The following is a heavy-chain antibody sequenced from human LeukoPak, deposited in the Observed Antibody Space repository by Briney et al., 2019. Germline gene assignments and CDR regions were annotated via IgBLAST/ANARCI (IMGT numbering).Heavy chain of an antibody. J-gene: IGHJ4*02. V-gene: IGHV3-23*01. Sequence: PGGSLRLSCAASGFTFSSYAMSWVRQAPGKGLEWVSAISGSGGSTYYADSVKGRSTISRDNSKNTLYLQMNSLRAEDTAVYYCAKGYSYGYGLNRYFDYWGQGTLVTVSS. CDR1: GFTFSSYA. CDR2: ISGSGGST. D-gene: IGHD5-18*01. CDR3: AKGYSYGYGLNRYFDY.